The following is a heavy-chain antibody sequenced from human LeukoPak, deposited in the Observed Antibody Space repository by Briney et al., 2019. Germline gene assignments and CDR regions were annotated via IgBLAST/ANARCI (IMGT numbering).Heavy chain of an antibody. Sequence: SETLSLTCSVSDDSFSTHYWTWIRQPPGKGLEWIGYISSIGSTNYNPSLKSRVTISVDTSKKQFSLKLSSVTAADTAVYYCARGNIAAAGRGWFDPWGQGTLVTVSS. V-gene: IGHV4-59*08. D-gene: IGHD6-13*01. J-gene: IGHJ5*02. CDR3: ARGNIAAAGRGWFDP. CDR2: ISSIGST. CDR1: DDSFSTHY.